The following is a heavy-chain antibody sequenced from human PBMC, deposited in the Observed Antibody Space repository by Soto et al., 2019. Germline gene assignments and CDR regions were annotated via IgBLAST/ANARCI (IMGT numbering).Heavy chain of an antibody. CDR3: ARDRRFGELQDYYGMDV. J-gene: IGHJ6*02. CDR2: IYYSGST. V-gene: IGHV4-31*03. D-gene: IGHD3-10*01. CDR1: GGSISSGGYY. Sequence: QVQLQESGPGLVKPSQTLSLTCTVSGGSISSGGYYWSWIRQHPGKGLEWIGYIYYSGSTYYNPSLKSRVTISVDTSKNQFSLKLSSVTAADTAVYYCARDRRFGELQDYYGMDVWGQGTTVTVSS.